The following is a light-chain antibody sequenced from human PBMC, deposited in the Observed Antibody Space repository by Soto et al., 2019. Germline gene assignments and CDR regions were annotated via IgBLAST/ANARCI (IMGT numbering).Light chain of an antibody. CDR1: SSNIGAVYD. V-gene: IGLV1-40*01. Sequence: HSVLTQPPSVSGAPGQRVTISCTGSSSNIGAVYDVHWYQQLPGTAPKLLIYGNSNRPSGVPDRCSGSKSGTSAYLAIPGLQAEDESEYYCQSYYSILSGWKVFGGGTKLTVL. CDR2: GNS. J-gene: IGLJ2*01. CDR3: QSYYSILSGWKV.